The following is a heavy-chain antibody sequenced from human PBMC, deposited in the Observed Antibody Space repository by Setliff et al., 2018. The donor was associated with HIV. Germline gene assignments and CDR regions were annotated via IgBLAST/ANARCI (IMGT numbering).Heavy chain of an antibody. V-gene: IGHV3-64D*09. J-gene: IGHJ6*03. CDR3: VKARVDGDYYYYYYMDV. CDR1: GFTFSSYW. CDR2: ISSNGGST. Sequence: QPGGSLRLFCAASGFTFSSYWMSWVRQAPGKGLEYVSAISSNGGSTYYADSVKGRFTISRDNSKNTLYLQMSSLRAEDTAVYYCVKARVDGDYYYYYYMDVWGKGTTVTVSS. D-gene: IGHD4-17*01.